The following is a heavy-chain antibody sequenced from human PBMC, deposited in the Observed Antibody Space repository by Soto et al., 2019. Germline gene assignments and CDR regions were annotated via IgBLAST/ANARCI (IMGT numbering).Heavy chain of an antibody. V-gene: IGHV4-30-2*01. CDR2: IYHSGST. CDR3: ARVAYYDFWSGYAPDV. CDR1: GGSIISGGYS. D-gene: IGHD3-3*01. J-gene: IGHJ6*02. Sequence: SETLSLTCAVSGGSIISGGYSFSCIRQPPWNGLEWIGYIYHSGSTYYNPSLKSRVTISVDRSKNQFSLKLSSVTAADTAVYYCARVAYYDFWSGYAPDVWGQGTTVTVSS.